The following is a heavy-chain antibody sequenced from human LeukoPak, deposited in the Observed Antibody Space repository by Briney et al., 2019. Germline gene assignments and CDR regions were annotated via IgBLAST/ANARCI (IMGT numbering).Heavy chain of an antibody. Sequence: ASVKVSCKASGYTFTDYYIHWVRQAPGQGLEWMAWMNPNSGGTSYPQKFQGRVTMTRDTSISTAYMELSRLRFDDTAVYYCARNKEGKSLDYWGQGTLVTVSS. V-gene: IGHV1-2*02. CDR2: MNPNSGGT. CDR3: ARNKEGKSLDY. J-gene: IGHJ4*02. CDR1: GYTFTDYY.